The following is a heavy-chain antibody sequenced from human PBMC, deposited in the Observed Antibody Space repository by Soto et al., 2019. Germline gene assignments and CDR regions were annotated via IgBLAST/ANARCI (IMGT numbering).Heavy chain of an antibody. Sequence: QVQLVQSGAEVKKPGSSVKVSCKASGGTFSSYAISWVRQAPGQGLEWMGGIIPIFGTADYAQKFQGRVTSPADESTSTAYMELSCLRSEDTAVYYCASVETQRYYYGMDVWGQGTTVTVSS. CDR2: IIPIFGTA. V-gene: IGHV1-69*12. CDR3: ASVETQRYYYGMDV. CDR1: GGTFSSYA. D-gene: IGHD2-15*01. J-gene: IGHJ6*02.